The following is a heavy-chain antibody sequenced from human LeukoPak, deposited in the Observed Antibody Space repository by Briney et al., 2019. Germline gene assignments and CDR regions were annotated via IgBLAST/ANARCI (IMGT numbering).Heavy chain of an antibody. Sequence: PSETLSLTCAVSGYSISGGYYWAWIRQPPGKGLEWIGSIYHSGSTYYNPSLKSRVTISVDTSKNQLSLRLSSVTAADTATYYCARDRRNTAYFYDSGGYYAEYWGQGTLVTVSS. D-gene: IGHD3-22*01. CDR2: IYHSGST. CDR3: ARDRRNTAYFYDSGGYYAEY. CDR1: GYSISGGYY. J-gene: IGHJ4*02. V-gene: IGHV4-38-2*02.